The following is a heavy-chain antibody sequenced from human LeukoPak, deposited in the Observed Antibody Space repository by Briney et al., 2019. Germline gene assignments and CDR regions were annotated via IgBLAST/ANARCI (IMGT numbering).Heavy chain of an antibody. V-gene: IGHV4-34*01. CDR1: GGSFSSYC. D-gene: IGHD3-10*01. CDR3: ARVRSGLRKVDY. J-gene: IGHJ4*02. CDR2: INNSGST. Sequence: PSQTLSLTCAVYGGSFSSYCWSWIRQPPGKGLEWIGAINNSGSTNYNPSIMSRLTISVATTTNQSCLRLSSLPAADTSVYYCARVRSGLRKVDYWGQGTLVTVSS.